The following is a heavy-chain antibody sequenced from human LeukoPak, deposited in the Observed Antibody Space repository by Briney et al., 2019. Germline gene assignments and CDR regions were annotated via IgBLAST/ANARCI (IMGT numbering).Heavy chain of an antibody. Sequence: GGSLRLSCADSGFTFSSYAMTWVRQAPGKGLEWVSTIIGTSGTTYYADSVKGRFTISRDNSKNTLYLQMNSLRAEDTAVYYCARQWIQLWGFDYWGQGTLVTVSS. CDR2: IIGTSGTT. D-gene: IGHD5-18*01. CDR1: GFTFSSYA. CDR3: ARQWIQLWGFDY. J-gene: IGHJ4*02. V-gene: IGHV3-23*01.